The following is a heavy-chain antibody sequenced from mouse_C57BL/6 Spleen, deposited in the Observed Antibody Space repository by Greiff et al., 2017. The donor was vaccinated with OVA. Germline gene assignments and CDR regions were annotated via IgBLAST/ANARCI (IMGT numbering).Heavy chain of an antibody. J-gene: IGHJ3*01. V-gene: IGHV5-6*02. D-gene: IGHD2-4*01. CDR2: ISSGGSYT. CDR1: GFTFSSYG. CDR3: ARRGDYDYDEFAY. Sequence: EVKLMESGGDLVKPGGSLKLSCAASGFTFSSYGMSWVRQTPDKRLEWVATISSGGSYTYYPDSVKGRFTISRDNATNTLYLQMSSLKSEDTAMYYCARRGDYDYDEFAYWGQGTLVTVSA.